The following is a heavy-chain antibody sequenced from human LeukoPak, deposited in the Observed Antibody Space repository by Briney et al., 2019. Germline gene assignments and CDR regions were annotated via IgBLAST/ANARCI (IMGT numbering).Heavy chain of an antibody. CDR1: GFTFNRRW. Sequence: PGGSLRLSCAASGFTFNRRWMYWVRQAPGKGLVWVSRIDSDGSNTNYADSVKGRFTISRDNAKDTLYLQMNSLRSEDTAVYYCGRGYSTTPGDYWGQGTLVTVSS. CDR2: IDSDGSNT. V-gene: IGHV3-74*01. D-gene: IGHD2-15*01. J-gene: IGHJ4*02. CDR3: GRGYSTTPGDY.